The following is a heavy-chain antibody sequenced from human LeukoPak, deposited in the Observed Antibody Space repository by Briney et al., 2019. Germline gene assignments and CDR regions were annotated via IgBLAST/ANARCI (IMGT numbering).Heavy chain of an antibody. CDR2: IKHSGST. J-gene: IGHJ3*02. CDR3: ARDRVLRYFDWSSSDAFDI. V-gene: IGHV4-34*01. D-gene: IGHD3-9*01. CDR1: GGSFSGYY. Sequence: SETLSLTCAVYGGSFSGYYWSWIRQPPGKGLEWIGEIKHSGSTNYNPSLKSRVTISVDTSKNQFSLKLSSVTAADTAMYYCARDRVLRYFDWSSSDAFDIWGQGTMVTVSS.